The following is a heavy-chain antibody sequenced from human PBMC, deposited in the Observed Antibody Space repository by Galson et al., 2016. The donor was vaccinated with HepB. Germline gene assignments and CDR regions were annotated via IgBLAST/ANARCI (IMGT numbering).Heavy chain of an antibody. CDR2: ITGGGSRT. V-gene: IGHV3-23*01. CDR3: AKALSPGKWFGEPAFRRYSYHGMDV. Sequence: SLRLSCAASGFNFNSYAMSWVRQAPGKGLEWLSAITGGGSRTDYADFVRGRFTLSRDNSQNTVFLHLHSLRVEDTAVYYCAKALSPGKWFGEPAFRRYSYHGMDVWGPGTTVIVSS. J-gene: IGHJ6*02. CDR1: GFNFNSYA. D-gene: IGHD3-10*01.